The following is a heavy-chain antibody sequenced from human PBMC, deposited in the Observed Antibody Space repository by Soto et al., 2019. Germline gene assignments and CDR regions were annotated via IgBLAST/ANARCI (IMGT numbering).Heavy chain of an antibody. CDR1: GFTFSSNS. Sequence: SGGSLRLSCAASGFTFSSNSMNWVRQAPGKGLEWISYISSSSSTIYADSVKGRFTISRDNAKNSLYLQMNSLRDEDTAVYYCARVIWSGHLTSDLWGQGTQVTVSS. V-gene: IGHV3-48*02. CDR2: ISSSSSTI. CDR3: ARVIWSGHLTSDL. J-gene: IGHJ5*02. D-gene: IGHD3-3*01.